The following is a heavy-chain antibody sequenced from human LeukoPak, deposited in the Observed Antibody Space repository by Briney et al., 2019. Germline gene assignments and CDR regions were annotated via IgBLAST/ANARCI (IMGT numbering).Heavy chain of an antibody. V-gene: IGHV1-18*01. CDR2: ISAYNGNT. CDR3: ARDGGSLYYYYYGMDV. D-gene: IGHD3-10*01. J-gene: IGHJ6*02. CDR1: GYTFTNYG. Sequence: ASVKVSCKASGYTFTNYGISWVRQAPGQGLEWMGWISAYNGNTNYAQKLQGRVTMTTDTSTSTAYMELRSLRSDDTAVYYCARDGGSLYYYYYGMDVWGQGTTVTVSS.